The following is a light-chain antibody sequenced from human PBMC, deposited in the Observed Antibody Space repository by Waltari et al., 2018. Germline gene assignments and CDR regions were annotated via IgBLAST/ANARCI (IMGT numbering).Light chain of an antibody. CDR3: SSYAGSFPYV. V-gene: IGLV2-8*01. CDR2: EVS. Sequence: QSALTQPPSASGSPGQSVTISCTGTGSEVGGYNYVSWYQQHPGKAPKLMIYEVSKRPSGVPDRFSGSKSGNTASLTVSGLQSEDEADYYCSSYAGSFPYVFGTGTKVTVL. CDR1: GSEVGGYNY. J-gene: IGLJ1*01.